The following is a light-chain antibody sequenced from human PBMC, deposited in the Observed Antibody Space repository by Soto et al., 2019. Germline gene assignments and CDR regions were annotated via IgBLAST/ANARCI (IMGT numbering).Light chain of an antibody. CDR3: QHYTNWPLT. CDR1: HSVSSR. Sequence: EIVMTRSPATLSVSPGDRATLSCRASHSVSSRLAWYQQKPGQAPRLLIYGASTWATGLPARFSGSGSGTEDTLTISSQQSEDFAVYYCQHYTNWPLTFGGGTKVEIK. CDR2: GAS. J-gene: IGKJ4*01. V-gene: IGKV3-15*01.